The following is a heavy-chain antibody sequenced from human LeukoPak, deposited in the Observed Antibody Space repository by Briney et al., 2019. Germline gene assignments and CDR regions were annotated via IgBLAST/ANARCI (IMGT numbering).Heavy chain of an antibody. CDR3: ARDPGSSWYRFDY. Sequence: SETLSLTCTVPGGSISSYYWSWIRQPPGKGLEWVGYIYYSGSTNYNPPLKSRVTISVDTSKNQSSLKLSSVTAADTAGYYCARDPGSSWYRFDYWGQGTLVTVSS. D-gene: IGHD6-13*01. J-gene: IGHJ4*02. CDR1: GGSISSYY. CDR2: IYYSGST. V-gene: IGHV4-59*01.